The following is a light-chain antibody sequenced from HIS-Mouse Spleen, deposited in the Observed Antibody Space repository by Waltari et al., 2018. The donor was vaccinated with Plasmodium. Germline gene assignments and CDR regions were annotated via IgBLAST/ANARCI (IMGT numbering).Light chain of an antibody. Sequence: EIVLTQSPATLSLSPGERATLSCRDSQSVSSYLAWYQQKPGQAPRLLIYDASNRATGIPARFSGSGSGTDFTLTISSLEPEDFALYYCQQRSNWPPTFGQGTRLEIK. CDR1: QSVSSY. CDR2: DAS. J-gene: IGKJ5*01. V-gene: IGKV3-11*01. CDR3: QQRSNWPPT.